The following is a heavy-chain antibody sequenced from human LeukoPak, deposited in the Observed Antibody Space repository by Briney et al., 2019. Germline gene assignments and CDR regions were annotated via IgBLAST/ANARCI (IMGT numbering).Heavy chain of an antibody. CDR2: IYYRGST. CDR1: GDSISSSYY. V-gene: IGHV4-39*07. Sequence: NPSETLSLTCTVFGDSISSSYYWGWIRQPPGQGLEWIGNIYYRGSTYYNPSLKSRVTILVDTSKNQFSLKLSSVTAADTAVYYCARSVEGYCRGGSCYSYSYYMDVWGKGTTVTVSS. CDR3: ARSVEGYCRGGSCYSYSYYMDV. J-gene: IGHJ6*03. D-gene: IGHD2-15*01.